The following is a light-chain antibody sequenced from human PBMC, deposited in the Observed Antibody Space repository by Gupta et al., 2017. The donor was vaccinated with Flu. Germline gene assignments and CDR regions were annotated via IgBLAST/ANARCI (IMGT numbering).Light chain of an antibody. Sequence: GTLHSFPPEGATLSGRASQKVSSRYYDSYQQKGGQAARLILYGASSTGTGIPDRISGSRYARAFTLTIIRLMAPDYVVYYFHQECASALTFGQGTRLEIK. CDR2: GAS. CDR1: QKVSSRY. J-gene: IGKJ5*01. CDR3: HQECASALT. V-gene: IGKV3-20*01.